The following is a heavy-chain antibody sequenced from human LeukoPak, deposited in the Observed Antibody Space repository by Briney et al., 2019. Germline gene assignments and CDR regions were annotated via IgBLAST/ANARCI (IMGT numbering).Heavy chain of an antibody. D-gene: IGHD4-11*01. Sequence: GGSLRLSCAASGFTFSSYGMHWVRQAPGKGLEWVAFIRYDGSNKYYADSVKGRFTISRDNSKNTLYLQMNSLRAEDTAVYYCAKVPSSHYSDYRFDYWGQGTLVTVSS. J-gene: IGHJ4*02. CDR1: GFTFSSYG. V-gene: IGHV3-30*02. CDR3: AKVPSSHYSDYRFDY. CDR2: IRYDGSNK.